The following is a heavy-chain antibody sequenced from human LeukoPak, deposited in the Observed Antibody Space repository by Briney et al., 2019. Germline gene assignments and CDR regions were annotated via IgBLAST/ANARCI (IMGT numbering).Heavy chain of an antibody. CDR3: AKDRTAAAGTGEFDY. J-gene: IGHJ4*02. CDR2: ITGSGGNT. CDR1: GFIFSSYS. Sequence: PGGSLRLSCAASGFIFSSYSMSWVRQAPGKGLEWVSVITGSGGNTYYADSVKGRFTISKDNSKNTVYLQMSSLRAEDTAVYYCAKDRTAAAGTGEFDYWGQGTLVTVSS. V-gene: IGHV3-23*01. D-gene: IGHD6-13*01.